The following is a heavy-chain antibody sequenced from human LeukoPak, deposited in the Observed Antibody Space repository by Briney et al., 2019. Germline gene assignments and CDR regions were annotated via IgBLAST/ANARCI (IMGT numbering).Heavy chain of an antibody. J-gene: IGHJ4*02. Sequence: GGSLRLSCAASGFTFSSYSTNWVRQAPGKGLEWVSSISSSSSYIYYADSVKGRFTISRDNAKNSLYLQMNSLRAEDTAVYYCARDLEESDMITFGGVIVYYFDYWGQGTLVTVSS. CDR2: ISSSSSYI. CDR3: ARDLEESDMITFGGVIVYYFDY. D-gene: IGHD3-16*02. V-gene: IGHV3-21*01. CDR1: GFTFSSYS.